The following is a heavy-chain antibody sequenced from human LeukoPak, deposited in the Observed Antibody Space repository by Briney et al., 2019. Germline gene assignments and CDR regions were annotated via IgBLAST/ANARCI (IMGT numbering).Heavy chain of an antibody. CDR1: GYTFSNYD. CDR2: MSPNSGNT. CDR3: ARDRVGVGGNGWEN. Sequence: ASVKVSCKASGYTFSNYDINWVRQATGQGLEWIGWMSPNSGNTGYVKKFQGRVTMTRDTSIGTAYMELSSLTSEDTAIYYCARDRVGVGGNGWENWGQGTLVTVSS. J-gene: IGHJ4*02. V-gene: IGHV1-8*01. D-gene: IGHD6-19*01.